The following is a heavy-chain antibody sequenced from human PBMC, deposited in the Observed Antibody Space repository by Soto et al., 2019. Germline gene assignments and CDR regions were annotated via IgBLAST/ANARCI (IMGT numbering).Heavy chain of an antibody. CDR3: AKDRTPFWWSGVFYTMVV. Sequence: QVQLVESGGGVVQPGRSLRLSCAASGFTFSSYGMHWVRQAPGKGLEWVAVISYDGSNKYYADSVKGRFTISRDNSKNTLFLQMNSLRAEDTAVYYCAKDRTPFWWSGVFYTMVVWGQGTTVTVSS. J-gene: IGHJ6*02. CDR1: GFTFSSYG. V-gene: IGHV3-30*18. CDR2: ISYDGSNK. D-gene: IGHD3-16*01.